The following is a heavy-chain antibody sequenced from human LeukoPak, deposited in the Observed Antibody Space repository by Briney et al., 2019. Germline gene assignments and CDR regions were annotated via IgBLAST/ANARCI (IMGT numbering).Heavy chain of an antibody. D-gene: IGHD6-13*01. J-gene: IGHJ6*02. V-gene: IGHV1-3*01. CDR2: INAGNGNT. Sequence: ASVKVSCKASGYTFTSYAMHWVRQAPGQRLEWMGWINAGNGNTKYSQKFQGRVTITRDTSASTAYMELSSLRSEDTAVYYCARVSEGSSSWYFDYGMDVWGQGTTVTVSS. CDR1: GYTFTSYA. CDR3: ARVSEGSSSWYFDYGMDV.